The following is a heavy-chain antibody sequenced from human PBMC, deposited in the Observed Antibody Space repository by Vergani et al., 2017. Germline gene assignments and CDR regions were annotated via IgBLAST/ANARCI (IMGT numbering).Heavy chain of an antibody. J-gene: IGHJ3*02. D-gene: IGHD4-17*01. Sequence: VQLVESGGGLVQPGGSLRLSCAASRFSVSSHYMTWVRQAPGKGLEWVSTINIGGRTSYADSVKGRLTLTRDDSKNTLHLQMNSLRPEDTAVYYCARGVTTETTDLDGFDIWGQGTMVSVSS. CDR1: RFSVSSHY. CDR3: ARGVTTETTDLDGFDI. CDR2: INIGGRT. V-gene: IGHV3-66*02.